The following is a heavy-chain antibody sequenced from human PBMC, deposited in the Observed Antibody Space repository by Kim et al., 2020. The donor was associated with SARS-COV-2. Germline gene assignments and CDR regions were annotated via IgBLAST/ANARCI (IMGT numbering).Heavy chain of an antibody. CDR1: GFTFNSYV. CDR2: ITSGGNT. V-gene: IGHV3-23*01. Sequence: GGSLRLSCAASGFTFNSYVMRWVRQAPGKGLEWVSTITSGGNTYYADSVKGRFTISRDNSKNTLYLQMNSLRAEDTAVYYCARGRYCSGDSCRYNGMDVWGQGTTVNVSS. D-gene: IGHD2-15*01. J-gene: IGHJ6*02. CDR3: ARGRYCSGDSCRYNGMDV.